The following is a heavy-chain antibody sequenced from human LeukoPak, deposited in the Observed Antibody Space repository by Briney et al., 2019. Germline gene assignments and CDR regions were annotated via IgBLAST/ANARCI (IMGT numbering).Heavy chain of an antibody. CDR3: ATQKNDFWSGSSYDAFDI. CDR1: GFTFSDYY. V-gene: IGHV3-11*01. D-gene: IGHD3-3*01. CDR2: ISNSGNTK. J-gene: IGHJ3*02. Sequence: GGSLRLSCAASGFTFSDYYMSWIRQAPGKGLEWVSYISNSGNTKYYADSVKGRFTISRDNAKNSLDLQMNSLRAEDTAVYYCATQKNDFWSGSSYDAFDIWGQGTMVIVSS.